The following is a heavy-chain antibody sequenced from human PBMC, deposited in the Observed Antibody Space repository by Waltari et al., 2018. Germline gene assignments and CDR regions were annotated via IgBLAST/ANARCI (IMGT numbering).Heavy chain of an antibody. J-gene: IGHJ4*02. CDR2: IKQAGREK. Sequence: EVQLVESGGGLVQPGGSLRLSCAASGFTFSIYWMSWVRQAPGRGLAWVANIKQAGREKYAVNSVKGRFTISRYTAKSYLSLQMNSLRAEDTAVYFCARLYNAGWYGFDYWGQGTLVTVSS. CDR1: GFTFSIYW. CDR3: ARLYNAGWYGFDY. V-gene: IGHV3-7*01. D-gene: IGHD6-19*01.